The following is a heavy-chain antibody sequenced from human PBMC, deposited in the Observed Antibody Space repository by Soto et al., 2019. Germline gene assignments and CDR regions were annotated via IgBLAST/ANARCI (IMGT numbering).Heavy chain of an antibody. V-gene: IGHV3-30-3*01. CDR1: GFTFSSYA. CDR2: ISYDGSDK. J-gene: IGHJ4*02. D-gene: IGHD3-22*01. CDR3: ARDYYDSSGRPTIDY. Sequence: GGSLRLSCAASGFTFSSYAMHWVRQAPGKGLEWVALISYDGSDKDYADSVKGRFTISRDNSRNTLFLQMNSLRAEDTAVYYCARDYYDSSGRPTIDYWGQGTLVTVSS.